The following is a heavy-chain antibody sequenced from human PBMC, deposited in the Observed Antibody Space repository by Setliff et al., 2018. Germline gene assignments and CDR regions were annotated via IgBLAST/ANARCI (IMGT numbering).Heavy chain of an antibody. D-gene: IGHD2-21*02. CDR3: ARAHCIGGYCYYGYFQY. CDR2: INPSGGYT. CDR1: GYTFTNNY. J-gene: IGHJ1*01. V-gene: IGHV1-46*01. Sequence: ASVKVSCKASGYTFTNNYIHWARQAPGQGLEWLGLINPSGGYTNYAQKFQDRITLTRDTPTNTLYMELGSLRSEDTAVYFCARAHCIGGYCYYGYFQYWGQGTLVTVSS.